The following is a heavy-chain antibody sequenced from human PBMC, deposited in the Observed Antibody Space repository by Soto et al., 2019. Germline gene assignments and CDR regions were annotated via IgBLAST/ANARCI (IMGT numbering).Heavy chain of an antibody. J-gene: IGHJ5*02. V-gene: IGHV5-51*01. D-gene: IGHD6-13*01. Sequence: GESLKISCNGSGYSFSTYCIGWVLQMPGKGLEWIGSIYPSDSDTRYSPSFVCHVSISADKSTETAYLHWTSLAASDTATYYCARSHSTCHWFDPWGQGTQVTVSS. CDR2: IYPSDSDT. CDR1: GYSFSTYC. CDR3: ARSHSTCHWFDP.